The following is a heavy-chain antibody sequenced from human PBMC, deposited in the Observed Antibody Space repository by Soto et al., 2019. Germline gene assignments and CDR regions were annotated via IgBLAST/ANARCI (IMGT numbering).Heavy chain of an antibody. V-gene: IGHV3-11*01. J-gene: IGHJ6*03. CDR1: GFTFSDYY. Sequence: GGSLRLSCAAPGFTFSDYYMSWIRQAPGKGLEWVSYISSSGSTIYYADSVKGRFTISRDNAKNSLYLQMNSLRAEDTAVYYCARHRRYYDILTGYRYYYYMDVWGKGTTVTVSS. CDR2: ISSSGSTI. CDR3: ARHRRYYDILTGYRYYYYMDV. D-gene: IGHD3-9*01.